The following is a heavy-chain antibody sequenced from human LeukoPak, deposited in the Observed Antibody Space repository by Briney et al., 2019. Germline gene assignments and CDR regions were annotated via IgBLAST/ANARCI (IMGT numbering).Heavy chain of an antibody. J-gene: IGHJ6*02. Sequence: SETLSLTCTVSGGSISSYYWSWIRQPAGKGLEWIGRIYTSGSTNYNPSLKSRLTITRDTSASTAYMELSGLRSEDTAVYYCASPYPGIAAAGNSYYYGMDVWGQGTTVTVSS. V-gene: IGHV4-4*07. CDR2: IYTSGST. CDR3: ASPYPGIAAAGNSYYYGMDV. CDR1: GGSISSYY. D-gene: IGHD6-13*01.